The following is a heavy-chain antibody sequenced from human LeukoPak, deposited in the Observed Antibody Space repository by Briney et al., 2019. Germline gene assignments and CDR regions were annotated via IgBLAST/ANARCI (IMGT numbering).Heavy chain of an antibody. Sequence: ASVKVSCKASGYTFTSYDINWVRPATGQGLEWMGWMNPNRGNTGYAQKFQGRVTMTRNTSISTAYMELSSLGSEDTAVYFCARVVGRANYGDNYYFDYWGQGTPVTVSS. J-gene: IGHJ4*02. CDR1: GYTFTSYD. V-gene: IGHV1-8*01. CDR3: ARVVGRANYGDNYYFDY. CDR2: MNPNRGNT. D-gene: IGHD4-17*01.